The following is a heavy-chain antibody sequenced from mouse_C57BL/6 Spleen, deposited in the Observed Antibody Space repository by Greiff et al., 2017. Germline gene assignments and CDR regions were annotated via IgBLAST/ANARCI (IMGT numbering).Heavy chain of an antibody. V-gene: IGHV1-69*01. J-gene: IGHJ2*01. D-gene: IGHD3-2*02. CDR2: IDPSDSYT. CDR1: GYTFTSYW. CDR3: ARAAQATDY. Sequence: QVQLKQSGAELVMPGASVKLSCKASGYTFTSYWMHWVKQRPGQGLEWIGEIDPSDSYTNYNQKFKGKSTLTVDKSSSTAYMQLSSLTSEDSAVYYCARAAQATDYWGQGTTLTVSS.